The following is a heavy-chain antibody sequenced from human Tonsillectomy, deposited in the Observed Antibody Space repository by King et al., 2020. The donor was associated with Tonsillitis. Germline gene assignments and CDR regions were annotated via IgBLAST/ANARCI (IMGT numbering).Heavy chain of an antibody. CDR1: GFTFSSYA. D-gene: IGHD6-13*01. J-gene: IGHJ5*02. CDR3: ARDIAAAGISNWFDP. V-gene: IGHV3-30-3*01. Sequence: VQLVESGGGVVQPGRSLRLSCAASGFTFSSYAMHWVRQAPGKGLEWVAVISYDGSNKYYADSVKGRFPISRDNSTNTLYLQMNSLRAEDTAVYYCARDIAAAGISNWFDPWGQGTLVTVSS. CDR2: ISYDGSNK.